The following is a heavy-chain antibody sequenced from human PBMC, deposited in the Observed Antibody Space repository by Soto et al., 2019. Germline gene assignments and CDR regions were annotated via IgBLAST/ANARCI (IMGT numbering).Heavy chain of an antibody. D-gene: IGHD4-17*01. CDR1: GYTFTSYA. CDR2: IIPILGIA. V-gene: IGHV1-69*04. J-gene: IGHJ6*03. CDR3: ARSYGEYVPYYYYMDV. Sequence: SVKVSFKASGYTFTSYAMHWVRQAPGQGLEWMGRIIPILGIANYAQKFQGRVTITADKSTSTAYMELSSLRSEDTAVYYCARSYGEYVPYYYYMDVWGKGTTVTVSS.